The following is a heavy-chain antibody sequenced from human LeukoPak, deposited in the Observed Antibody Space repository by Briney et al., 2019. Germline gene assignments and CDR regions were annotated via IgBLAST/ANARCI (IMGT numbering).Heavy chain of an antibody. V-gene: IGHV4-61*02. CDR1: GGSISSGSYY. CDR3: ARDATTGTTWEVNWFDP. J-gene: IGHJ5*02. Sequence: PSQTLSLTCTVSGGSISSGSYYWSWIRQPAGKGLEWIGRIYTSGSTNYNPSLKSRVTISVDTSKNQFSLKLSSATAADTAVYYCARDATTGTTWEVNWFDPWGQGTLVTVSS. CDR2: IYTSGST. D-gene: IGHD1-7*01.